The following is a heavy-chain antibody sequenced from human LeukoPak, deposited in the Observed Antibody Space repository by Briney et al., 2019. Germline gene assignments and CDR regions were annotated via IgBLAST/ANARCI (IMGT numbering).Heavy chain of an antibody. D-gene: IGHD6-13*01. Sequence: GGSLRLSRAASGFTFSDYYMSWIRQAPGEGLEWVAVISYDGSNKYYADSVKGRFTISRDNSKNTLYLQMNSLRAEDTAVYYCARSYSSSWLNLFDYWGQGTLVTVSS. CDR1: GFTFSDYY. CDR2: ISYDGSNK. CDR3: ARSYSSSWLNLFDY. V-gene: IGHV3-30*03. J-gene: IGHJ4*02.